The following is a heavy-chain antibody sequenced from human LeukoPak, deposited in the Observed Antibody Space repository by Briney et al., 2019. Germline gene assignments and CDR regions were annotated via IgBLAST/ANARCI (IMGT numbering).Heavy chain of an antibody. J-gene: IGHJ6*03. Sequence: GGSLRLSCAAAGFTFSSYTMNWVRQAPGKGLEWVSSISGRSSYIYYADSVKGRFTISRDNAKNSLHLQMNSLRAEDTAVYYCAKDRCSNGIGCYYYYMAVWGKGTTVTISS. V-gene: IGHV3-21*01. D-gene: IGHD2-8*01. CDR3: AKDRCSNGIGCYYYYMAV. CDR1: GFTFSSYT. CDR2: ISGRSSYI.